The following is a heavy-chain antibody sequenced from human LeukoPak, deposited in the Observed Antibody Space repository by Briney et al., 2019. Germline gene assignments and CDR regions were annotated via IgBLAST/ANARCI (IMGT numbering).Heavy chain of an antibody. CDR3: VGAGQGWWELPMGRY. CDR1: GFTFSNAW. J-gene: IGHJ4*02. CDR2: INHSGST. D-gene: IGHD1-26*01. Sequence: PGGSLRLSCAASGFTFSNAWMSWVRQAPGKGLEWVGEINHSGSTNYNPSLKSRVTISVDTSKNQFSLKLSSVTAADTAVYYRVGAGQGWWELPMGRYWGQGNLVTVSS. V-gene: IGHV4-34*01.